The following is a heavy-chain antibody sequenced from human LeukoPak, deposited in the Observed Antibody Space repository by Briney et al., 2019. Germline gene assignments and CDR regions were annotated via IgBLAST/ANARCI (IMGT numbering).Heavy chain of an antibody. J-gene: IGHJ3*01. Sequence: PSETLSLTCTVSGGSISSSSYYWGWIRQPPGKGLEWIGSIYYSGSTYYNPSLKSRVTISVDTSKNQFSLKLSSVTAADTAVYYCARANYYDSSGYSRGAFDVWAQGTMVTVSS. V-gene: IGHV4-39*01. CDR3: ARANYYDSSGYSRGAFDV. CDR2: IYYSGST. CDR1: GGSISSSSYY. D-gene: IGHD3-22*01.